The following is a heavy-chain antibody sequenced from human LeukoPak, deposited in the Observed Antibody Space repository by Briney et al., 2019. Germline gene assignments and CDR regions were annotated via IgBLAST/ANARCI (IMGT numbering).Heavy chain of an antibody. Sequence: PGGSLRLSCAASGFTFSSYAMSWVRQAPGKGLEWVSAISGSGGSTYYADSVKDRFTISRDNSKNTLYLQMNSLRAEDTAVYYCAKDRVLRFLEWLETEYYFDYWGQGTLVTVSS. CDR1: GFTFSSYA. D-gene: IGHD3-3*01. CDR2: ISGSGGST. J-gene: IGHJ4*02. V-gene: IGHV3-23*01. CDR3: AKDRVLRFLEWLETEYYFDY.